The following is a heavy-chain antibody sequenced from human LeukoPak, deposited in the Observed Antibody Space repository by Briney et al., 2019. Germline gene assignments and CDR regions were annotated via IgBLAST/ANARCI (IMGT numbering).Heavy chain of an antibody. CDR2: IWYDGSNK. Sequence: PGRSLRLSCTASGFTFNNYGMHWVRQAPGKGLEWVAVIWYDGSNKYYADSVKGRFTISRDNSKNTLYLQMNSLRAEDTAVYYRARGVRYSSGYFDYWGQGTLVTVSS. D-gene: IGHD6-19*01. J-gene: IGHJ4*02. V-gene: IGHV3-33*01. CDR1: GFTFNNYG. CDR3: ARGVRYSSGYFDY.